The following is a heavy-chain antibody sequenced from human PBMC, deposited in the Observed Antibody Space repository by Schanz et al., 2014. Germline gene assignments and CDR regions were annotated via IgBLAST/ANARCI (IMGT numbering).Heavy chain of an antibody. J-gene: IGHJ6*02. CDR2: IIPILGIA. V-gene: IGHV1-69*09. CDR3: ARDLTVDTGYVVHYYYYGMDV. D-gene: IGHD5-12*01. CDR1: GYNITSND. Sequence: QVHLVQSGAEVKKPGASVKVSCKASGYNITSNDVTWVRQATGQGLEWMGRIIPILGIATYAQKFQGRLTITADKSTSTAYMELTSLRSEDTAVYYCARDLTVDTGYVVHYYYYGMDVWGQGTTVTVSS.